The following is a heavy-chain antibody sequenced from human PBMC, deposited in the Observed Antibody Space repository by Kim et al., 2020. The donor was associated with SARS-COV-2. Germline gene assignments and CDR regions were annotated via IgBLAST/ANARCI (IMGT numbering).Heavy chain of an antibody. CDR3: ARVWLFSGWSYYYYYYMDV. J-gene: IGHJ6*03. Sequence: ASVKVSCKASGYTFTSYDINWVRQATGQGLEWMGWMNPNSGNTGYAQKFQGRVTMTRNTSISTAYMELSSLRSEDTAVYYCARVWLFSGWSYYYYYYMDVSGKGPTLSVSS. CDR1: GYTFTSYD. V-gene: IGHV1-8*01. CDR2: MNPNSGNT. D-gene: IGHD6-19*01.